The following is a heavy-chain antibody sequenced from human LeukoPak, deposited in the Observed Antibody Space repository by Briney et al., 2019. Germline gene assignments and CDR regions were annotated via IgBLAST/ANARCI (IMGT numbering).Heavy chain of an antibody. Sequence: GGSLRLSCAASGFIFSSYWMHWVRQAPGKGLVWVSRINSDGSTTSSADSVKGRATISRDHAKNTVYRQRNRRRAEGPAVYYVVRGNGVIVAFYITGQGTMGTASS. CDR2: INSDGSTT. V-gene: IGHV3-74*01. J-gene: IGHJ3*02. D-gene: IGHD3-10*01. CDR1: GFIFSSYW. CDR3: VRGNGVIVAFYI.